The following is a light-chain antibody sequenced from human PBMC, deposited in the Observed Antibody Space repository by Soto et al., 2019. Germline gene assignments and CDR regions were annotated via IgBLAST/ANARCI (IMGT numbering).Light chain of an antibody. J-gene: IGKJ4*01. CDR1: LGISSW. CDR3: QQSSSTPRT. V-gene: IGKV1-12*01. CDR2: ATS. Sequence: DIQMTQSPSSVSASVGDRVTITLRAGLGISSWLAWYQQKPGKAPKVLIYATSRLQSGVPSRFSGSGSGTDFTFTISSLQPEDIATYYCQQSSSTPRTFGGGTKVDIK.